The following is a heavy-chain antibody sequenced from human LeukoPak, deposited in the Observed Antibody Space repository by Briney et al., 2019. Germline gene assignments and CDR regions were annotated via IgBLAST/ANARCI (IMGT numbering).Heavy chain of an antibody. V-gene: IGHV5-51*01. CDR3: ARLGSGYHYNHYYGLDV. Sequence: GESLKISCKGSGYMFINYWIAWVRQMPGKGLEWMGIVYAGDSETRYSPSFQGQVTMSADRSTITAYLRWSSLTASDSAMYYCARLGSGYHYNHYYGLDVWGQGTTVTVS. CDR1: GYMFINYW. CDR2: VYAGDSET. D-gene: IGHD5-12*01. J-gene: IGHJ6*02.